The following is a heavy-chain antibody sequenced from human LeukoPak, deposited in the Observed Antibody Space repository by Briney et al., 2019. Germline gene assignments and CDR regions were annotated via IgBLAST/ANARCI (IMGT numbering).Heavy chain of an antibody. D-gene: IGHD3-3*01. J-gene: IGHJ3*02. CDR2: TYYSGNT. CDR1: GGSISSSSYY. V-gene: IGHV4-39*01. Sequence: PSETLSLTCTVSGGSISSSSYYWGWIRQPPGKGLEWIGNTYYSGNTYYNPSLKSRVTISVDTSKNQFSLKLSSVTAADTAVYYCARLNYDFWSGLDIWGQGTMVTVSS. CDR3: ARLNYDFWSGLDI.